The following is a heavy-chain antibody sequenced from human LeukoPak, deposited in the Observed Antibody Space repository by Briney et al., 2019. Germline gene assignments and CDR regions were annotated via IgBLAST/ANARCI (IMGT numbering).Heavy chain of an antibody. Sequence: AGGSLRLSCAASGFTVSTNYMSWVRQVPGKGLEWVSVIYSGGSTYSADSVRGRVTISRDNSKNTLYLQMNSLRAEDTAVYYCATIVPDVTATLTFDYWGQGTLVTVSS. D-gene: IGHD2-15*01. J-gene: IGHJ4*02. CDR1: GFTVSTNY. CDR2: IYSGGST. CDR3: ATIVPDVTATLTFDY. V-gene: IGHV3-66*01.